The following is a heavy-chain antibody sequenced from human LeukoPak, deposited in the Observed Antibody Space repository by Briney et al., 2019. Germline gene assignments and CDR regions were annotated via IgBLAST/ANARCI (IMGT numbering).Heavy chain of an antibody. CDR1: GGSISSSSYY. V-gene: IGHV4-39*07. Sequence: SETLSLTCTVSGGSISSSSYYWGWIRQPPGKGLEWIGEINHSGSTNYNPSLKSRVTISVDTSKNQFSLKLSSVTAADTAVYYCASTSYYYGSSHPSYWGQGTLVTVSS. J-gene: IGHJ4*02. CDR2: INHSGST. CDR3: ASTSYYYGSSHPSY. D-gene: IGHD3-10*01.